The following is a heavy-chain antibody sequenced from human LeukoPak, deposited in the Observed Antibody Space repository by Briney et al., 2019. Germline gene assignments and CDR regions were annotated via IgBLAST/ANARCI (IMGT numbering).Heavy chain of an antibody. V-gene: IGHV4-34*01. D-gene: IGHD3-10*01. CDR3: ARALSGRNHWFDP. CDR1: GGSFSGYY. J-gene: IGHJ5*02. CDR2: INHSGST. Sequence: PSETLSLTCAVYGGSFSGYYWSWIRQPPGKGLEWIGEINHSGSTNYNPSLKSRVTISRDTSKNHFSLNLGSVTAADTAVYYCARALSGRNHWFDPWGQGTLVTVSS.